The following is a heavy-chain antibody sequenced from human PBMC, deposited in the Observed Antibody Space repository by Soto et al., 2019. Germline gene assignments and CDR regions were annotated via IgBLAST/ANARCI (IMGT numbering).Heavy chain of an antibody. J-gene: IGHJ6*02. V-gene: IGHV1-2*02. CDR1: GYTFTAYY. CDR2: INPRFGDT. Sequence: QVQLVQSGAELKEPGDSVRVSCEASGYTFTAYYIHWVRQAPGQGLEWMGCINPRFGDTSYAQDFQGRVSMTRDTSISTVSTELSRLTSYDTAIYYCARNMDYYYGPGSGNGHGFWGQGTTVTVFS. CDR3: ARNMDYYYGPGSGNGHGF. D-gene: IGHD3-10*01.